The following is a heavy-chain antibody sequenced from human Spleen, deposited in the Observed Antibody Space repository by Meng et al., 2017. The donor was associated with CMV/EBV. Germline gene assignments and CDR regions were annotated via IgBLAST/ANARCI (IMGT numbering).Heavy chain of an antibody. V-gene: IGHV1-18*01. D-gene: IGHD2-21*01. Sequence: YTVSSYGINWVRQAPGQSLEWLGWIRVYNGDTKYSQKCQDRVTLTTDTSTSTAYMELRSLRADDTAVYYCSRRGPSYCGVDCLAWFDPWGQGTLVTVSS. CDR1: YTVSSYG. CDR3: SRRGPSYCGVDCLAWFDP. J-gene: IGHJ5*02. CDR2: IRVYNGDT.